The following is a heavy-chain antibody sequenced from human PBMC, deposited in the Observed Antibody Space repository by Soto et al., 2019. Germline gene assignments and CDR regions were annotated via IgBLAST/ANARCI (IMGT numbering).Heavy chain of an antibody. CDR1: GFTFSSYD. J-gene: IGHJ6*02. CDR2: IGTAGDT. V-gene: IGHV3-13*01. Sequence: EVQLVESGGGLVQPGGSLRLSCAASGFTFSSYDMHWVRQATGKGLEWVSAIGTAGDTYYPGSVKGRFTISRENAKNSLYLQMNSLRAEDTAVYYCARGDILTGTFARVYYGMDVWGQGTTVTVSS. D-gene: IGHD3-9*01. CDR3: ARGDILTGTFARVYYGMDV.